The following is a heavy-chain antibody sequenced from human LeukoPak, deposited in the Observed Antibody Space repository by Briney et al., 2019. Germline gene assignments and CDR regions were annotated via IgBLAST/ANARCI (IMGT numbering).Heavy chain of an antibody. Sequence: GGSLRLSCAASGFTFSSYAMHWVRRAPGKGLEWVAVISYDGSNKYYADSVKGRFTISRDNSKNTLYLQMNSLRAEDTAVYYCARPMEYGDYGGYYFDHWGQGTLVTVSS. CDR1: GFTFSSYA. D-gene: IGHD4-17*01. CDR2: ISYDGSNK. J-gene: IGHJ4*02. CDR3: ARPMEYGDYGGYYFDH. V-gene: IGHV3-30-3*01.